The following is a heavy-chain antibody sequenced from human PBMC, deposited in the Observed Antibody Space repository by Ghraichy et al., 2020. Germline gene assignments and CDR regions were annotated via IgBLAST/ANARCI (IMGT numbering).Heavy chain of an antibody. D-gene: IGHD1-26*01. V-gene: IGHV3-7*03. Sequence: GGSLRLSCAASGFTFSSHWMNWVRQAPGKGLEWVANIRQDGSEIYYVGSVKGRFTISRDNAKNSLFLQMNSLRGEDTAVYYCARSGPPWAFDIWGQGTMVTVSS. CDR3: ARSGPPWAFDI. CDR1: GFTFSSHW. J-gene: IGHJ3*02. CDR2: IRQDGSEI.